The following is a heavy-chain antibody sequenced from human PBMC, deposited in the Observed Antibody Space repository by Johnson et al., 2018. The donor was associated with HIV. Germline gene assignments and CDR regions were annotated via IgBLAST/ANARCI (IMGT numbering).Heavy chain of an antibody. Sequence: VQLVESGGGLVQPGGSLRLSCAASGFTFSTSWMNWVRQAPGKGLEWVANIKQDGSRISYVDSVTGRFTISRDNAKNSLFLQMNSLRAGATAVYYCAKGVVYGGEDAFDIGGQGTMVTVSS. CDR2: IKQDGSRI. CDR1: GFTFSTSW. J-gene: IGHJ3*02. D-gene: IGHD3-16*01. CDR3: AKGVVYGGEDAFDI. V-gene: IGHV3-7*03.